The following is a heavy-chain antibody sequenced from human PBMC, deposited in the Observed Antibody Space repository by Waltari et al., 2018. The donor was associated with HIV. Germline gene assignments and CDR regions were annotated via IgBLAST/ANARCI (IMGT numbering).Heavy chain of an antibody. Sequence: VQLVQSGAEVKKPGASVKVSCKASGYTFTGYYMHWVRQAPGQGLEWMGRINPNSGGTNYAQKFQGRVTMTRDTSISTAYMELSRLRSDDTAVYYCARPRYGDQYYFDYWGQGTLVTVSS. J-gene: IGHJ4*02. V-gene: IGHV1-2*06. CDR2: INPNSGGT. CDR1: GYTFTGYY. CDR3: ARPRYGDQYYFDY. D-gene: IGHD4-17*01.